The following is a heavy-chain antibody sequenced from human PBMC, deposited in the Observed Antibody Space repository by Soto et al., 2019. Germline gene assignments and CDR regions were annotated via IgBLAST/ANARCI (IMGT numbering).Heavy chain of an antibody. CDR2: IYYSGST. CDR3: ARHLAATKNFDY. V-gene: IGHV4-39*01. Sequence: QLQLQESGPGLVKPSETLSLTCTVSGGSISSSSYYWGWIRQPPGKGLEWIGSIYYSGSTYYNPSLKSRVTISVDTSKNQFSLKLSSVTAADTAVYYCARHLAATKNFDYWGQGTLVTVSS. D-gene: IGHD2-15*01. CDR1: GGSISSSSYY. J-gene: IGHJ4*02.